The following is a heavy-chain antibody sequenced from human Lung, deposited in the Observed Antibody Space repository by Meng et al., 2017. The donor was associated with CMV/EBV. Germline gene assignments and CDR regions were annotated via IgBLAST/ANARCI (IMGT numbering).Heavy chain of an antibody. D-gene: IGHD5-24*01. Sequence: LTCTVSGGSISGTSYYWGWIRQPPGRGLEWIGSIYYSGTTYYNPSLKSRVTVSVDTSENQFSLKVSSVTAADTAVYYCARHDGYTDFWGQGTLVTVSS. J-gene: IGHJ4*02. V-gene: IGHV4-39*01. CDR3: ARHDGYTDF. CDR1: GGSISGTSYY. CDR2: IYYSGTT.